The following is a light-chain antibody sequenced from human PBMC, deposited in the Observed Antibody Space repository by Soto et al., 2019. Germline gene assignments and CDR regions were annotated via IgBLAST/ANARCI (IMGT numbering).Light chain of an antibody. J-gene: IGKJ1*01. CDR2: DAS. CDR3: QQYNSYSPWT. V-gene: IGKV1-5*01. Sequence: DIQMTQSPSTLSGSVGDRVTITCRASQSISSWLAWYQQKPGKAPKLLIYDASSLESGVPSRFSGSGSGTEFTLTISSLQPDDFATYYCQQYNSYSPWTFGQGTRWIS. CDR1: QSISSW.